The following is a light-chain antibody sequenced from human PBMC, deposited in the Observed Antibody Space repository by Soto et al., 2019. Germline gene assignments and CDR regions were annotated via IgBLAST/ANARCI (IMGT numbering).Light chain of an antibody. J-gene: IGKJ1*01. CDR3: QQAYTFTWT. CDR1: QTLNNY. Sequence: DLKLPQYPSFLIASVGDRVSITCRASQTLNNYLNWYQHKPGKAPKFLIFASSSLQNGVPSRFSGRASGTDFTLTIDKLQPEDFATYFCQQAYTFTWTFGQGTKVDIK. CDR2: ASS. V-gene: IGKV1-39*01.